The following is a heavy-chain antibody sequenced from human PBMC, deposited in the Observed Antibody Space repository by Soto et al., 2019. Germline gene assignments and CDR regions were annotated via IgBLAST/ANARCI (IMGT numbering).Heavy chain of an antibody. CDR2: ITGSGDST. J-gene: IGHJ4*02. D-gene: IGHD3-3*01. CDR3: AKVFVFTIREGFDY. Sequence: PGGSLRLSCAASGFTFSSYAMSWVRQAPGKGLEWVSAITGSGDSTYYADSVKGRFTVPRDNSKNTLYLQMNSLRAEDTAVYYCAKVFVFTIREGFDYWGLGTLVTVSS. V-gene: IGHV3-23*01. CDR1: GFTFSSYA.